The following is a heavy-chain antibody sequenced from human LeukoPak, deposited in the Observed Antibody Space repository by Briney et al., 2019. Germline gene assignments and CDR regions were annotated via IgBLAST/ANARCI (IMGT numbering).Heavy chain of an antibody. CDR2: IQYDGSIK. CDR1: GFTFNTYG. Sequence: GGSLRLSCAASGFTFNTYGMHWIRQAPGKGLEWVAFIQYDGSIKYYGDSVKGRFTISRDNSKNTLYLQMNSPRPEDTAAYYCTRDSGSVWYEAHLDPWGQGTLVTVSS. D-gene: IGHD6-19*01. V-gene: IGHV3-30*02. J-gene: IGHJ5*02. CDR3: TRDSGSVWYEAHLDP.